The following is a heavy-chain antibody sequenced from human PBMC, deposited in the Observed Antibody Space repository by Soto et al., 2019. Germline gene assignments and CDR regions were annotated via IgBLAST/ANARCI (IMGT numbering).Heavy chain of an antibody. J-gene: IGHJ5*02. CDR1: GFTFSDYY. D-gene: IGHD2-15*01. Sequence: GGSLRLSCAASGFTFSDYYMSWIRQAPGKGLEWVSYISSSGSTIYYADSVKGRFTISRDNAKNSLYLQMNSLRAEDTAVYYCARDVGYCSGGSCYSWAYPWGQGTLVTVSS. V-gene: IGHV3-11*01. CDR2: ISSSGSTI. CDR3: ARDVGYCSGGSCYSWAYP.